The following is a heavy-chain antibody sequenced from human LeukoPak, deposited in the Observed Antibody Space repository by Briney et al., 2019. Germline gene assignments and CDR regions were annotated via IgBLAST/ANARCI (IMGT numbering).Heavy chain of an antibody. CDR3: ARDQEAFDY. CDR1: GYTFTSYD. Sequence: ASVKVSCKASGYTFTSYDINWVRQATGQGLEWMGWINPNSGNTGYAQKFQGRVTVTRGTSTSTVHMELSGLRSEDTAVYYRARDQEAFDYWGQGTLVTVSS. J-gene: IGHJ4*02. CDR2: INPNSGNT. V-gene: IGHV1-8*01.